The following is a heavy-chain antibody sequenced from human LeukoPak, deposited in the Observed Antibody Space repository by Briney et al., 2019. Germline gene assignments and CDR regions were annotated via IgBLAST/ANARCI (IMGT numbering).Heavy chain of an antibody. D-gene: IGHD3-22*01. CDR3: ARGPRTGDSVGYLNY. CDR2: ISHSGRT. Sequence: SETLSLTCAVCGGSFSDHYWSWIRQPPGKGLEWIGEISHSGRTDYNPSLKSRVTMSVDTSKYLFSLNLTSMTAAGTAVYYCARGPRTGDSVGYLNYWGQGTLVTVSS. CDR1: GGSFSDHY. J-gene: IGHJ4*02. V-gene: IGHV4-34*01.